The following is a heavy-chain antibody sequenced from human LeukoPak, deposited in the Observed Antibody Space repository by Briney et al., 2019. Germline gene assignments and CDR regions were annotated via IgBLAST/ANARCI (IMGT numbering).Heavy chain of an antibody. CDR1: GFTFSSYA. D-gene: IGHD4-17*01. J-gene: IGHJ1*01. V-gene: IGHV3-23*01. CDR3: AKTPPHYYGDYVRGTGFQR. Sequence: PGGSLRLSCAASGFTFSSYAMSWVRQAPGKGLEWVSAISGSGGSTYYADSVKGRFTISRDNSKNTLYLQMNSLRAEDTAVYYCAKTPPHYYGDYVRGTGFQRWGQGTLVTVSS. CDR2: ISGSGGST.